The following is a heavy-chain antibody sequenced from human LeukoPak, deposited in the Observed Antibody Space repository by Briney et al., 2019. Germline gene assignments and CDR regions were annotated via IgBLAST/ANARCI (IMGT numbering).Heavy chain of an antibody. Sequence: GASVKVSCKASGGTLNSDYFHWVRQAPGQGLAWMGLSDRRGRNSELANQFRGRVTMTGDISTSTVYMTLSGLASEETATYYCVAADKLFGVASPPYWGQGTPVTVSS. CDR2: SDRRGRNS. V-gene: IGHV1-46*02. J-gene: IGHJ4*02. D-gene: IGHD3-3*01. CDR1: GGTLNSDY. CDR3: VAADKLFGVASPPY.